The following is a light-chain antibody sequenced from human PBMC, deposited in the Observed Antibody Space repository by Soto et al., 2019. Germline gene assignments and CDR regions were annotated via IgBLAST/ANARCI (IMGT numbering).Light chain of an antibody. CDR3: QQYGSSPRT. J-gene: IGKJ2*01. CDR2: GAS. Sequence: EIVLTQSPGTLSLSPGERATLSCRASHRLSSNYLAWYQQKPGQAPRLLMYGASSRATGIPDRFSGSGSGTDFTLTISRLEPEDFAVYYCQQYGSSPRTFCQGTKLEIK. CDR1: HRLSSNY. V-gene: IGKV3-20*01.